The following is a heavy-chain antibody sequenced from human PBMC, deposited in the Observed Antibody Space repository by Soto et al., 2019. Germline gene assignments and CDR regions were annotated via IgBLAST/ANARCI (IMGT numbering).Heavy chain of an antibody. Sequence: GESLKISCKGSGYSFTSYWISWVRQMPGKGLEWMGRINPSDSYTNYSPSFQGHVTISADKSISTAYLQWSSLKASDTAMYYCARQGQHNYYYGMDVWGQGTTVTVSS. CDR1: GYSFTSYW. CDR2: INPSDSYT. J-gene: IGHJ6*02. V-gene: IGHV5-10-1*01. CDR3: ARQGQHNYYYGMDV.